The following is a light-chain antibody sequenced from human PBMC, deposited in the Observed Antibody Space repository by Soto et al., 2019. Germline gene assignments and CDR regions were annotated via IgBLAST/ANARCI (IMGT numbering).Light chain of an antibody. CDR2: AAS. CDR1: QVISSY. V-gene: IGKV1-9*01. Sequence: DSQLTQAPSFLSASAGHRVTITCRASQVISSYLAWYQQKPGRAPKLLIYAASTLQSGVPSRFSGSGSGTEFTLTITSLQPEDFATYYCQQLNSFPITFGQATRLDI. CDR3: QQLNSFPIT. J-gene: IGKJ5*01.